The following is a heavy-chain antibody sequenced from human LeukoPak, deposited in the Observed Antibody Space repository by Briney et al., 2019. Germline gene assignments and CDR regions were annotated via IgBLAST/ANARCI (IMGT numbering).Heavy chain of an antibody. V-gene: IGHV4-34*01. CDR2: INDSGHA. D-gene: IGHD3-3*01. J-gene: IGHJ2*01. Sequence: SETLSLACAVYGASFRAYYWSWIRQAPGKGLEWISEINDSGHARYNASLKSRVTMSVDTSKNQFSLKLKSVTAADTAVYYCASSRDLYHDAFTSYWYFDVWGRGSLVTVSS. CDR1: GASFRAYY. CDR3: ASSRDLYHDAFTSYWYFDV.